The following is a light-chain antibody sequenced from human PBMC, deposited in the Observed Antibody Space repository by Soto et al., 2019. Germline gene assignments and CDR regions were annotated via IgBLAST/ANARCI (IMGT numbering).Light chain of an antibody. CDR2: EVS. J-gene: IGLJ1*01. CDR1: ISDVGGYNY. CDR3: SSYTSSSPLYV. V-gene: IGLV2-14*01. Sequence: HSALTQPASVCGSPGQSITISCTGTISDVGGYNYVSWYQQHPGKAPKLMIYEVSNRPSGVSNHFSGSKSGNTASLTISGLQAEHEADYYCSSYTSSSPLYVFGTGTKVTVL.